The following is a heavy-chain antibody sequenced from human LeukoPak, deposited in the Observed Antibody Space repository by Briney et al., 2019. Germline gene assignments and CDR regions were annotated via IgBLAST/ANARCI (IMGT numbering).Heavy chain of an antibody. CDR3: ARETEMANLDY. CDR2: IKQDGSEK. CDR1: GFTFSSYW. Sequence: GGSLRLSCTASGFTFSSYWMNWVRQAPGKGLEWVANIKQDGSEKYYVDSVKGRFTISRDNAKKSLYLQMNSLRAEDTAVYYCARETEMANLDYWGQGTLVSVSS. V-gene: IGHV3-7*04. D-gene: IGHD5-24*01. J-gene: IGHJ4*02.